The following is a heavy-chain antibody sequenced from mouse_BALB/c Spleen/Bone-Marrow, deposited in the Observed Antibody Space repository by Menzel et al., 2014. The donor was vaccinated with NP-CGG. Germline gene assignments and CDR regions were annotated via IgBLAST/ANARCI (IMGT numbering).Heavy chain of an antibody. CDR1: GYTFTDYN. V-gene: IGHV1-18*01. J-gene: IGHJ2*01. Sequence: EAQLQQSGAELVKPGVSVKISCKGSGYTFTDYNLDWVKQSHGKSLEWIGVINPNYDNTSYNQKFKGKATLTVDKSSSTAYMELRSLTSEDTAVYFSARRDGNDSYFANRGQGTTLTVSS. CDR3: ARRDGNDSYFAN. D-gene: IGHD2-2*01. CDR2: INPNYDNT.